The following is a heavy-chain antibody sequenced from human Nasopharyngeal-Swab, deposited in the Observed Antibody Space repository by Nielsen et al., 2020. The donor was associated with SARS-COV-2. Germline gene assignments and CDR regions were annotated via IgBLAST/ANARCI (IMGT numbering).Heavy chain of an antibody. D-gene: IGHD2-15*01. CDR2: ISAYNGNT. CDR3: ARDLVYSYYYYGMDV. V-gene: IGHV1-18*01. J-gene: IGHJ6*02. CDR1: GYTFTSYG. Sequence: ASVKVSCKASGYTFTSYGISWVRQAPGQGLEWMGWISAYNGNTNYAQKLQGRVTVTTDTSTSTAYMELRSLRSDDTAVYYCARDLVYSYYYYGMDVWGQGTTVTVSS.